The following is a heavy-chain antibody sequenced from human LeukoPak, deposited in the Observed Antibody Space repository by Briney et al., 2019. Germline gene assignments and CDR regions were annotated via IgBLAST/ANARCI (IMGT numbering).Heavy chain of an antibody. Sequence: GGSLRLSCAASGFTFSSYDMHWVREATEKGVEWVSAIDTAGDTYYPGSVKGRFTISRENAKNSLYLQMNSLRAGDTAVYYCARGARGNTMVRGVIRNDAFDIWGQGTMVTVSS. V-gene: IGHV3-13*01. CDR1: GFTFSSYD. CDR2: IDTAGDT. D-gene: IGHD3-10*01. J-gene: IGHJ3*02. CDR3: ARGARGNTMVRGVIRNDAFDI.